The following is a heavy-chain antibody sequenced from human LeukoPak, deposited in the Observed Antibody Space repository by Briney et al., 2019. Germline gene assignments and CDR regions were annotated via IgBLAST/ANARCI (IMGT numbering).Heavy chain of an antibody. D-gene: IGHD6-13*01. CDR1: GFTFSSYG. Sequence: PGGSLRLPCAASGFTFSSYGMHWVRQAPGKGLEWVAFIRYDGSNKYYADSVKGRFTISRDNSKNTLYLQMNSLRAEDTAVYYCAKDRSSSWRDAFDIWGQGTMVTVSS. CDR2: IRYDGSNK. V-gene: IGHV3-30*02. CDR3: AKDRSSSWRDAFDI. J-gene: IGHJ3*02.